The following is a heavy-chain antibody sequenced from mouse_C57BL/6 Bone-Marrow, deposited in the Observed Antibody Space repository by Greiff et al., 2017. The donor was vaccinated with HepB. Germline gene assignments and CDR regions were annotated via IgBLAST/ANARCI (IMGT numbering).Heavy chain of an antibody. Sequence: EVKLEESGGDLVKPGGSLKLSCAASGFTFSSYGMSWVRQTPDKRLEWVATISSGGSYTYYPDSVKGRFTISRDNAKNTLYLQMSSLKSEDTAMYYCARPLPYAMDYWGQGTSVTVSS. J-gene: IGHJ4*01. CDR2: ISSGGSYT. CDR3: ARPLPYAMDY. V-gene: IGHV5-6*02. CDR1: GFTFSSYG.